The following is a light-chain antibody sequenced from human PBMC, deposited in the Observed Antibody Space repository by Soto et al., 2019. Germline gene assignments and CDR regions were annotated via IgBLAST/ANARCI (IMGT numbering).Light chain of an antibody. J-gene: IGKJ2*01. CDR2: DAT. CDR3: QQYNGYSHS. CDR1: QSITRW. V-gene: IGKV1-5*01. Sequence: DIQMTQSPSTLSASVGDRVTITCRADQSITRWLAWFQQKPGKAPSLLIYDATNLQPGVPSGFSGSGSGTEFTLTISSLQPDDFATYYCQQYNGYSHSFGQGTKVDIK.